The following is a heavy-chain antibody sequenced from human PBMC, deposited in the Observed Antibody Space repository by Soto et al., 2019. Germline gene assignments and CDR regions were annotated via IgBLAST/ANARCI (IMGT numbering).Heavy chain of an antibody. CDR1: GFTFSSDT. J-gene: IGHJ4*02. V-gene: IGHV3-21*01. D-gene: IGHD3-10*01. Sequence: EVQLVESGGGLVKPGGSLRLSCAASGFTFSSDTMNWVRQAPGKGPEWVSSISSSRSYIYYADSVKGRFTISRDNAKNSLYLQMNSLRAEDTAVYYSARVDRGFDYWGQGTLVTVSS. CDR2: ISSSRSYI. CDR3: ARVDRGFDY.